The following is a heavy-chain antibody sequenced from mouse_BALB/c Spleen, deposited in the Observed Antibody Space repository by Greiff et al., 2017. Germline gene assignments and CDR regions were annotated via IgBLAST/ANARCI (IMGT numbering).Heavy chain of an antibody. CDR2: IWSGGST. V-gene: IGHV2-2*02. CDR1: GFSLTSYG. J-gene: IGHJ2*01. CDR3: ARNPELTGTGYFDY. Sequence: QVQLQQSGPGLVQPSQSLSITCTVSGFSLTSYGVHWVRQSPGKGLEWLGVIWSGGSTDYNAAFISRLSISKDNSKSQVFFKMNSLQANDTAIYYCARNPELTGTGYFDYWGPGTTLTVSS. D-gene: IGHD4-1*01.